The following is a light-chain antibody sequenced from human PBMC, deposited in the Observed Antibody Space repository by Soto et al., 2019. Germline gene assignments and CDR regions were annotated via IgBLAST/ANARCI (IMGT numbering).Light chain of an antibody. J-gene: IGKJ1*01. CDR3: QQYHNLWT. CDR2: RAS. V-gene: IGKV3-15*01. Sequence: EIVMTQSPATLSVSPGERATLSCTAGHYIYSNVAWFQQRPGQAPRLLIYRASTRATGTPARFTGSGSGTEFTLTITSLQSEDSALYYCQQYHNLWTFGQGTKVDIK. CDR1: HYIYSN.